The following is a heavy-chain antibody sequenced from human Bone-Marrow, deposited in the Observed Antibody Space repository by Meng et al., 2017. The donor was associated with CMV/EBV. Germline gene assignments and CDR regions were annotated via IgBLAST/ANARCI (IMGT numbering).Heavy chain of an antibody. J-gene: IGHJ4*02. CDR3: ARRSAVAHPFDY. Sequence: SETLSLTCTVSGGSISRYYWSWIRQPPGKGLEWIGYIYYSGSTNYNPSLKSRVTISVDTSKNQFSLKLSSVTAADTAVYYCARRSAVAHPFDYWGQGTLVTVSS. CDR2: IYYSGST. CDR1: GGSISRYY. D-gene: IGHD6-19*01. V-gene: IGHV4-59*01.